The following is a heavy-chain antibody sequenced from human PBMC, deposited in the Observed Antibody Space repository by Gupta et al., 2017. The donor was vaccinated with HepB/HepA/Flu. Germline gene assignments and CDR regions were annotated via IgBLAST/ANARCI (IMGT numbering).Heavy chain of an antibody. J-gene: IGHJ4*02. D-gene: IGHD1-1*01. CDR2: INPKSSGT. V-gene: IGHV1-2*02. CDR1: GYTFDDYY. Sequence: QVQLAQSGTEVKKPGASVKISCKASGYTFDDYYINWVRQAPGQGLEWMGWINPKSSGTKYALKFQGRVTMTSDTSISTAYVELSRLRSDDTAVYYCARATGTYYYFDYWGQGTLVPVSS. CDR3: ARATGTYYYFDY.